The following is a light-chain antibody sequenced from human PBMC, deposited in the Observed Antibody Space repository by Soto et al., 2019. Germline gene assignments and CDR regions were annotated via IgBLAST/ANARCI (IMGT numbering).Light chain of an antibody. J-gene: IGKJ4*01. CDR3: QQFNTFPS. Sequence: AVQLTQSPSSLSASIGDGVTITCRASQGLSSAVAWYHHKPGRAPQLLIYDSSNLHSGVPSRFSGGGSGTVFTLTISSLQPEDFATYYCQQFNTFPSFGGGTKVELK. CDR2: DSS. V-gene: IGKV1-13*02. CDR1: QGLSSA.